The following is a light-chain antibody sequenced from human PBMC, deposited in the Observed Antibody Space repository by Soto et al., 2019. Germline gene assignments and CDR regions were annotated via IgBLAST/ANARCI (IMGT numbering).Light chain of an antibody. CDR2: EVS. V-gene: IGLV2-14*01. CDR1: SSDVGGYNY. J-gene: IGLJ3*02. Sequence: QSALTQPASVSGSPGQSITISCTGTSSDVGGYNYVSWYRQLPGKAPKLMIYEVSNRPSGVSIRFSGSKSGNTASLTISGLQSEHEADYYCSLYTSRGIPWVFGGGTKLTVL. CDR3: SLYTSRGIPWV.